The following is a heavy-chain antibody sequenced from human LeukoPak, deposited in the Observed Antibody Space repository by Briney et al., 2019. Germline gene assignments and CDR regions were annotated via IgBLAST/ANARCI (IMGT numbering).Heavy chain of an antibody. CDR2: ISSDSSSI. J-gene: IGHJ4*02. CDR1: GFTFSSYS. D-gene: IGHD2-15*01. V-gene: IGHV3-48*01. CDR3: CRNFDY. Sequence: GGSLRLSCAASGFTFSSYSMNWVRQAPGKGLEWVSYISSDSSSIHHADSVKGRFTISRDNAKNSLYLQMNSLRAEDTAVYYCCRNFDYWGQGNLVTVSS.